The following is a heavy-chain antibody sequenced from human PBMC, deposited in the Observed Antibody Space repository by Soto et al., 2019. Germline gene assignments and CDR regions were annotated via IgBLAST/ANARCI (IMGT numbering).Heavy chain of an antibody. Sequence: GGSLRLSCAASGFTFSSYAMHWVRQAPGKGLEWVAVISYDGSNKYYADSVKGRFTISRDNSKNTLYLQMNSLRAEDTAVYYCARDNTDLWSGWPQSHLFDPWGEGTLVTVAS. J-gene: IGHJ5*02. D-gene: IGHD3-3*01. CDR2: ISYDGSNK. CDR3: ARDNTDLWSGWPQSHLFDP. V-gene: IGHV3-30-3*01. CDR1: GFTFSSYA.